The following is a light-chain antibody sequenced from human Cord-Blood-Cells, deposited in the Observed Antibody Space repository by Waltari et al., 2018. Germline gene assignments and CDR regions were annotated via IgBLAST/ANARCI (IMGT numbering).Light chain of an antibody. CDR2: DAS. V-gene: IGKV3-11*01. Sequence: EIVLSHSPATLALSPGVRATLSCRASQSVSSYLAWYQQKPGQAPRLLIYDASNRATGIPARFSGSGSGTDFTLTISSLEPEDFAVYYCQQRSNWPTFGGGTKVEIK. J-gene: IGKJ4*01. CDR1: QSVSSY. CDR3: QQRSNWPT.